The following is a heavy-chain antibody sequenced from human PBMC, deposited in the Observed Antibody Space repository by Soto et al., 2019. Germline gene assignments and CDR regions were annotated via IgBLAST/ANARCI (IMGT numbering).Heavy chain of an antibody. D-gene: IGHD6-13*01. CDR1: GGSINSYY. J-gene: IGHJ4*02. Sequence: QVQLRESGPGLVKPSETLSLTCTVSGGSINSYYWSWIRQPPGKGLEWIGYIYYTGSTNYTPSLKIRVTISVDTSKNQFSLKLSSVTPADTAVYYCARSSRGAAAGFDYWGQGALVTVSS. CDR2: IYYTGST. CDR3: ARSSRGAAAGFDY. V-gene: IGHV4-59*01.